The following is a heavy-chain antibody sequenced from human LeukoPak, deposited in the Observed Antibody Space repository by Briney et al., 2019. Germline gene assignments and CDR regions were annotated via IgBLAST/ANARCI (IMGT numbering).Heavy chain of an antibody. CDR3: ARLGSSGYYGYYYYYMDV. D-gene: IGHD3-22*01. Sequence: SETLSLTCTVSGYSISSGYYWGWIRQPPGKGLEWIGSIYHSGSTYYNPSLKSRVTISVDTSKNQFSLKLSSVTAADTAVYYCARLGSSGYYGYYYYYMDVWGKGTTVTVSS. J-gene: IGHJ6*03. V-gene: IGHV4-38-2*02. CDR1: GYSISSGYY. CDR2: IYHSGST.